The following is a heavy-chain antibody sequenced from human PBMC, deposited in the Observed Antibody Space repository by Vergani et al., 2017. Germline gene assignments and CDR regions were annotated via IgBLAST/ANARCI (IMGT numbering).Heavy chain of an antibody. CDR1: GFTFSSYA. Sequence: QVQLVESGGGVVQPGRSLRLSCAASGFTFSSYAMHWVRQAPGKGLEWVAVISYDGSNKYYADSVKGRFTISRDNAKNSLYLQMNSLRAEDTAVYYRARTGYGDLPYXFDYWGQGTLVTVSS. CDR3: ARTGYGDLPYXFDY. D-gene: IGHD4-17*01. J-gene: IGHJ4*02. CDR2: ISYDGSNK. V-gene: IGHV3-30-3*01.